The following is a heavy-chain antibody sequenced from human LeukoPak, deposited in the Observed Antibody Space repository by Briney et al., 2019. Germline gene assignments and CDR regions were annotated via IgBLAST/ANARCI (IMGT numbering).Heavy chain of an antibody. CDR3: AKDHVGTITLRYFDS. D-gene: IGHD1-26*01. CDR2: ITGRGDNT. J-gene: IGHJ4*02. Sequence: GGSLRLSCAAPGFIFGSSAMSWLRQAPGKGLQWVSTITGRGDNTYYADSLKGRFSISRDNSKDTLYLLMNSLSADDTATYYCAKDHVGTITLRYFDSWGQGTLVTISS. CDR1: GFIFGSSA. V-gene: IGHV3-23*01.